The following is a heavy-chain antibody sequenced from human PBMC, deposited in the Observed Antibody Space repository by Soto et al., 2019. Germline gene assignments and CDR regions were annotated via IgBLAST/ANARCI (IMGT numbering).Heavy chain of an antibody. CDR3: ARSSHYYDSSGYYYSFDP. V-gene: IGHV1-69*01. CDR2: IIPIFGTA. CDR1: GGTFSSYA. Sequence: QVQLVQSGAEVKKPGSSVKVSCKASGGTFSSYAISWVRQAPGQGLEWMGGIIPIFGTANYAQKFQGRVTITADESTSTAYMELSSLRSEDTAVYYCARSSHYYDSSGYYYSFDPWGQGTLVTVSS. D-gene: IGHD3-22*01. J-gene: IGHJ5*02.